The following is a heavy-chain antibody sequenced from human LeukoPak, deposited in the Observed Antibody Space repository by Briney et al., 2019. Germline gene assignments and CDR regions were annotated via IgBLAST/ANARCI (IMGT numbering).Heavy chain of an antibody. CDR1: GYSISSGYY. CDR3: ARARIAAAGTDY. Sequence: SETLSLTCAVSGYSISSGYYWGWSRQPPGQGLEWIGSIYHSGSTYYNPSLKSRVTISVDTSKNQFSLKLSSVTAADTAVYYCARARIAAAGTDYWGQGTLVTVSS. V-gene: IGHV4-38-2*01. D-gene: IGHD6-13*01. CDR2: IYHSGST. J-gene: IGHJ4*02.